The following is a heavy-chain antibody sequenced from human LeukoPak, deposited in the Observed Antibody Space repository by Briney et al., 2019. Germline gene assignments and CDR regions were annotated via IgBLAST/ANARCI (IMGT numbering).Heavy chain of an antibody. CDR2: IYSGDST. CDR1: GFTVSSNY. D-gene: IGHD4-17*01. V-gene: IGHV3-66*04. CDR3: ARPYGDYARGALDI. Sequence: GGSLRLSCAASGFTVSSNYMSWVRQAPGKGLEWVSVIYSGDSTNYADSVKGRFTISRDNSKNTLYLEMNTLRAEDTAVYYRARPYGDYARGALDIWGQGTMVTVSS. J-gene: IGHJ3*02.